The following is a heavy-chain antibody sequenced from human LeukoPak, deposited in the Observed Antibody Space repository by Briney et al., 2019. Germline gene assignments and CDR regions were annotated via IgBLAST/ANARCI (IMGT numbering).Heavy chain of an antibody. V-gene: IGHV3-21*01. CDR3: ARDFRFLEDY. CDR1: GFTFSSYS. Sequence: GGSLRLSSAASGFTFSSYSMNWVRQAPGKGLEWVSSISSSSSYIYYADSVKGRFTISRDNAKNSLYLQMNSLRAEDTAVYYCARDFRFLEDYWGQGTLVTVSS. J-gene: IGHJ4*02. D-gene: IGHD3-3*01. CDR2: ISSSSSYI.